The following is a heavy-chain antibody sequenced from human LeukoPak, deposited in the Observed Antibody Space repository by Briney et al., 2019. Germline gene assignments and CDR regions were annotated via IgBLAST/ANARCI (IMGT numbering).Heavy chain of an antibody. Sequence: ASVKVSCKASGYTFTGYYMHWVRQAPGQGLEWMGWINPNSGGTNYAQKFQGRVTMTRDTSITTAYMELSRLRSDDTAVFHCARGYCSGGSCYALDYWGQGTLATVSS. CDR3: ARGYCSGGSCYALDY. V-gene: IGHV1-2*02. CDR1: GYTFTGYY. J-gene: IGHJ4*02. CDR2: INPNSGGT. D-gene: IGHD2-15*01.